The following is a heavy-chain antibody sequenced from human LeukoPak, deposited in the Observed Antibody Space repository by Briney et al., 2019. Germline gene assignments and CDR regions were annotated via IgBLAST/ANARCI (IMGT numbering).Heavy chain of an antibody. V-gene: IGHV1-18*01. CDR3: GRGPYCSGATCYSQYFDY. Sequence: ASVTVSCTASGYTVITYGISWVRQTPGQRLGWMGWFSAYNGDTKYSHKLQGRITMNTDTSTSTAYMELRSLRSDDTAVYYCGRGPYCSGATCYSQYFDYWGEGALVTVSS. J-gene: IGHJ4*02. CDR1: GYTVITYG. D-gene: IGHD2-15*01. CDR2: FSAYNGDT.